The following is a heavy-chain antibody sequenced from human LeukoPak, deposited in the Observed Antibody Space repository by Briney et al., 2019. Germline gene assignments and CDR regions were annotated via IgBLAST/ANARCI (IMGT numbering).Heavy chain of an antibody. V-gene: IGHV3-33*01. D-gene: IGHD3-10*01. Sequence: PGGSLRLSCAASGFTFSSYGMHWVRQAPGKGLEWVAVIWYDGSNKYYADSVKGRFTISRDNSKNTLYLQMNSLRAEDTAVYYCARDYHGSGSSDWGQGTLVTVSS. CDR3: ARDYHGSGSSD. CDR2: IWYDGSNK. CDR1: GFTFSSYG. J-gene: IGHJ4*02.